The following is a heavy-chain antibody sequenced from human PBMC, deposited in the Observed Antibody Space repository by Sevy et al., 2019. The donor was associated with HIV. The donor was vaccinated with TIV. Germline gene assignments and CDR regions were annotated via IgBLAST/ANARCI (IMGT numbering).Heavy chain of an antibody. J-gene: IGHJ4*02. CDR1: GFTFSKYS. V-gene: IGHV3-23*01. CDR2: LSFGCGEI. D-gene: IGHD2-8*01. Sequence: GGSLRLSCAASGFTFSKYSMSWIRQPPGKGLEWVSSLSFGCGEINYADSVKGRFTISRDNSKSSVYLQMNNLRPEDTAVYYCAREGCTKPHDYWGQGTLVTVSS. CDR3: AREGCTKPHDY.